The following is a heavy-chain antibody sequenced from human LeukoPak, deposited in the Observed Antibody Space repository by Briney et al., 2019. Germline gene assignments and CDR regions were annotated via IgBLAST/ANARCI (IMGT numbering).Heavy chain of an antibody. J-gene: IGHJ4*02. CDR3: ARDPPPDIVGANEGDY. CDR2: INAGNGNT. Sequence: VASVTVSCKASGYTFTSYAMHWVRQAPGQRLEWMGWINAGNGNTKYSQKFQGRVTITRDTSASTAYMELSSLRSEDTAVYYCARDPPPDIVGANEGDYWGQGTLVTVSS. CDR1: GYTFTSYA. D-gene: IGHD1-26*01. V-gene: IGHV1-3*01.